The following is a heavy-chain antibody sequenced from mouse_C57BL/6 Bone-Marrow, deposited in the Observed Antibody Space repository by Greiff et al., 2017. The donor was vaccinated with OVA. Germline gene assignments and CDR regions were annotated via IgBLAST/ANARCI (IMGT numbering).Heavy chain of an antibody. CDR1: GFTFSSYT. Sequence: LQQSGGGLVKPGGSLKLSCAASGFTFSSYTMSWVRQTPEKRLEWVATISGGGGNTYYPDSVKGRFTISRDNAKNTLYLQMSSLRSEDTALYYCARHAGTAYWGQGTLVTVSA. J-gene: IGHJ3*01. V-gene: IGHV5-9*01. CDR2: ISGGGGNT. CDR3: ARHAGTAY. D-gene: IGHD4-1*01.